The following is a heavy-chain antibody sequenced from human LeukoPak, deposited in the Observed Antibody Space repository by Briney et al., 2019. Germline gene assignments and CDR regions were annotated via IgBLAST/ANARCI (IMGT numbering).Heavy chain of an antibody. D-gene: IGHD5-18*01. CDR2: IYYSGST. CDR3: ARYSYGVDY. J-gene: IGHJ4*02. V-gene: IGHV4-59*08. Sequence: SETLSLTCTVSGGSTSSYYWSWIRQPPGKGLEWIGYIYYSGSTNYNPSLKSRVTISVDTSKNQFSLKLSSVTAADTAVYYCARYSYGVDYWGQGTLVTVSS. CDR1: GGSTSSYY.